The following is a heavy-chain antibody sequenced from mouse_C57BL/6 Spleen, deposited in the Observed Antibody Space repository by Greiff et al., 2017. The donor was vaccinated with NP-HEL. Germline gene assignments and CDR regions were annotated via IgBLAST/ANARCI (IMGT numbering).Heavy chain of an antibody. CDR1: GFSLTSYG. D-gene: IGHD1-1*01. CDR2: IWSGGST. J-gene: IGHJ4*01. V-gene: IGHV2-2*01. Sequence: QVQLKESGPGLVQPSQSLSITCTVSGFSLTSYGVHWVRQSPGKGLEWLGVIWSGGSTDYNAAFISRLSISKDNSKSQVFFKMNSLQADDTAIYYCARMTITTVVAGYAMDYWGQGTSVTVSS. CDR3: ARMTITTVVAGYAMDY.